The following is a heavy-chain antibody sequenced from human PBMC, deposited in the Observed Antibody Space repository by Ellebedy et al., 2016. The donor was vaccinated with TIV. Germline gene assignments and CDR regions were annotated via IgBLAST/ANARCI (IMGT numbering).Heavy chain of an antibody. CDR3: ARGAARGIFYYYGMDV. Sequence: GGSLRLPXATSGLTFSTYWMNWVRQVPGKGLEWVANINQDGSHIYYVHSVKGRFTISRDNAKNSLYLQLNSLRTEDTAVYYCARGAARGIFYYYGMDVWGQGTTVTVSS. J-gene: IGHJ6*02. D-gene: IGHD6-25*01. CDR2: INQDGSHI. CDR1: GLTFSTYW. V-gene: IGHV3-7*01.